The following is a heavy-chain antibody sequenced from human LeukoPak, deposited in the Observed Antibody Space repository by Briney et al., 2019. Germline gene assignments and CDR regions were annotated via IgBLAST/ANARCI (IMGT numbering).Heavy chain of an antibody. CDR2: ITNTGAST. CDR1: GFTFSDYY. CDR3: GRLPRSMASRHHLPFTDYYYYIDV. Sequence: PGGSLRLSCAASGFTFSDYYMSWIRQAPGKGLEWLSYITNTGASTFYADSVRGRFSISRDSAKNSLYLQMSSLRAEDTAVYYCGRLPRSMASRHHLPFTDYYYYIDVWGKGTTVTVSS. J-gene: IGHJ6*03. D-gene: IGHD6-6*01. V-gene: IGHV3-11*01.